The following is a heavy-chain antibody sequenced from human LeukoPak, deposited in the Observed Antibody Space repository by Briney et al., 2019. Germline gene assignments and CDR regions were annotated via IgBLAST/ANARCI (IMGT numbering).Heavy chain of an antibody. J-gene: IGHJ4*02. CDR2: ISSSSSYI. CDR3: ARAGTGAAAGTCDY. Sequence: PGGSLRLSCAASGFTFSSYSMNWVRQAPGKGLEWVSSISSSSSYIYYADSVKGRFTISRDSAKNSLYLQMNSLRAEDTAVYYCARAGTGAAAGTCDYWGQGTLVTVSS. D-gene: IGHD6-13*01. CDR1: GFTFSSYS. V-gene: IGHV3-21*01.